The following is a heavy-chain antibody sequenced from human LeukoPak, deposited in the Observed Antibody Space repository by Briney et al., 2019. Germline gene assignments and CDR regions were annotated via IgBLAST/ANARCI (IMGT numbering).Heavy chain of an antibody. J-gene: IGHJ5*02. D-gene: IGHD5-12*01. CDR1: GGSISSYY. Sequence: PSETLSLTCTVSGGSISSYYWSWIRQPPGKGLEWIGYIYYSGSTNYNPSLKSRVTISVDTSKNQFSLKLNSVTAADTAVYYCARLASRFDPWGQGTLVTVSS. CDR3: ARLASRFDP. CDR2: IYYSGST. V-gene: IGHV4-59*08.